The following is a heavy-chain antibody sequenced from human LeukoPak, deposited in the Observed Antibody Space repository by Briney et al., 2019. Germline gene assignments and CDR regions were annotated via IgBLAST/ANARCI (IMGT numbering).Heavy chain of an antibody. J-gene: IGHJ2*01. CDR1: GGSISSSNW. CDR3: AREAYSSGWYSSRYFDL. CDR2: IYHSGST. V-gene: IGHV4-4*02. Sequence: PSGTLSLTCAVSGGSISSSNWWRWVRQPPGKGLGWIGEIYHSGSTNYNPSLKSRVTISVDKSKNQFSLKLSSVTAADTAVYYCAREAYSSGWYSSRYFDLWGRGTLVTVSS. D-gene: IGHD6-19*01.